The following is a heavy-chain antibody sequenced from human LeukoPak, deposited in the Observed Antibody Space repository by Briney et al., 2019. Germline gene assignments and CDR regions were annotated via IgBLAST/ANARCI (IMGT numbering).Heavy chain of an antibody. CDR1: GFTFSCYA. CDR2: ISYDGSNK. Sequence: GRSLRLSCAASGFTFSCYAMHWVRQAPGKGLEWVAVISYDGSNKYYADSVKGRFTISRDNSKNTLYLQMNSLRAEDTAVYYCAREHDEGGYSGYDDAFDIWGQGTMVTVSS. D-gene: IGHD5-12*01. CDR3: AREHDEGGYSGYDDAFDI. V-gene: IGHV3-30*04. J-gene: IGHJ3*02.